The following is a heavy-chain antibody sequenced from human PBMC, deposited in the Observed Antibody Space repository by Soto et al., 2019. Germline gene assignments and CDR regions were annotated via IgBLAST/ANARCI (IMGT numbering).Heavy chain of an antibody. Sequence: ASVKVSCKASGYTFTGYYMHWVRQAPGQGLEWMGWINPNSGGTNYAQKFQGWVTMTRDTSISTAYMELSRLRSDDTAVYYCARGYDILTGYFDYWGQGTLVTVSS. CDR2: INPNSGGT. V-gene: IGHV1-2*04. CDR1: GYTFTGYY. J-gene: IGHJ4*02. D-gene: IGHD3-9*01. CDR3: ARGYDILTGYFDY.